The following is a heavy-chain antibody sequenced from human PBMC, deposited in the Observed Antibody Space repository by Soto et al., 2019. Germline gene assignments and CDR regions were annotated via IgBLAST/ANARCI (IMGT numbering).Heavy chain of an antibody. V-gene: IGHV1-46*03. CDR1: GYTFTSYY. CDR3: AREQQLLRSPHFDY. D-gene: IGHD6-13*01. Sequence: QVQLVQSGAEVKKPGASVKVSCKASGYTFTSYYMHWVRQAPGQGLEWMGIINPSGGRTSYAQKFQRSLTMTRDTSTTTVYTALSSLRSEDTAVYYCAREQQLLRSPHFDYWGQGTVVTVSS. CDR2: INPSGGRT. J-gene: IGHJ4*02.